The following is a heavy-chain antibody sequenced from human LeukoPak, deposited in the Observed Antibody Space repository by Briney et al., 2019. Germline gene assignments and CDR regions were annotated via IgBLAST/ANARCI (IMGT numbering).Heavy chain of an antibody. Sequence: PGGFLRLSCAASGFTFDDYAMHWVRQAPGKGLEWVSLISGDGGSTYYADSVKGRFTISRDNSKNSLYLQMNSLRTEDTALYYCAEDLSLPVPGYWGQGTLVTVSS. CDR2: ISGDGGST. J-gene: IGHJ4*02. CDR3: AEDLSLPVPGY. D-gene: IGHD6-19*01. CDR1: GFTFDDYA. V-gene: IGHV3-43*02.